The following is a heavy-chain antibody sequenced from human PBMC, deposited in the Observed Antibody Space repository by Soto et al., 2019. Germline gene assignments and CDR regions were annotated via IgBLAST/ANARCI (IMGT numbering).Heavy chain of an antibody. V-gene: IGHV1-3*01. CDR2: INAANGDT. Sequence: SWKSSGSAYSIDGIDFGRNAQRQRLEWMGWINAANGDTKYSPKFQGRVTITRDTSASTAYMELSSLRSEDTAVYYCVRRHVSATGSAVSDPWGQGTSVT. CDR3: VRRHVSATGSAVSDP. J-gene: IGHJ5*02. CDR1: GSAYSIDG. D-gene: IGHD6-13*01.